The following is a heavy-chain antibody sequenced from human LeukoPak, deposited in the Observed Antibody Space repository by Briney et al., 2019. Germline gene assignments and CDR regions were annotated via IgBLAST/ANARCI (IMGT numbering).Heavy chain of an antibody. CDR1: GGSISSGGYY. J-gene: IGHJ6*02. V-gene: IGHV4-31*03. D-gene: IGHD2-2*01. CDR3: AREPFVNHCSSTSCKRRDYYYYYGMDV. CDR2: IYYSGST. Sequence: SETLSLTCTVSGGSISSGGYYWSWIRQHPGKGLEWIGYIYYSGSTYYNPSLKSRVTISVDTSKNQFSLKLSSVTAADTAVYYCAREPFVNHCSSTSCKRRDYYYYYGMDVWGQGTTVTVSS.